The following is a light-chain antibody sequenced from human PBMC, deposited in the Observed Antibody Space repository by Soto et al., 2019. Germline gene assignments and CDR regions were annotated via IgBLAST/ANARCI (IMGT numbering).Light chain of an antibody. CDR3: AAWDDRLSAYV. CDR2: RNN. Sequence: QSVLTQPPSASGTPGQRVTISCSGGISNIGSNPVYWHQHLPGTAPKLLVYRNNQRPSGVPDRFSGSKSGTSAFLAISGLRSEDEADSYCAAWDDRLSAYVLGNGTKVTV. V-gene: IGLV1-47*01. CDR1: ISNIGSNP. J-gene: IGLJ1*01.